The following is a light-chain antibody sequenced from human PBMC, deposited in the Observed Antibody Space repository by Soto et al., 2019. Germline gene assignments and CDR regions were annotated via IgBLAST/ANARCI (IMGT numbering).Light chain of an antibody. CDR2: GAS. CDR3: QQYGSSPPTWT. CDR1: QSVSSSY. J-gene: IGKJ1*01. Sequence: EIVLTQSPGTLSLSPGERATLSCRASQSVSSSYLAWYQQKPGQAPRLLIYGASSRATGIPDRFSGSGSGTDVTLTISRLEPEDFAGYYCQQYGSSPPTWTFGQGTKVEIK. V-gene: IGKV3-20*01.